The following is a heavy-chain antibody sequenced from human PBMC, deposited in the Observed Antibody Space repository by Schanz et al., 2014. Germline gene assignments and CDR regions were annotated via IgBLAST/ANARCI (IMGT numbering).Heavy chain of an antibody. V-gene: IGHV3-NL1*01. Sequence: QVQLVESGGGVVQPGRSLRLSCAASGFTFSRYGMHWVRQAPGKGLEWVSGMSWNAGSLGYGDSVKGRFTISRDNAKNSLYLQMNSLRAEDTAVYYCARDKGGYYPFDYWGQGTLVTVSS. J-gene: IGHJ4*02. D-gene: IGHD3-3*01. CDR1: GFTFSRYG. CDR3: ARDKGGYYPFDY. CDR2: MSWNAGSL.